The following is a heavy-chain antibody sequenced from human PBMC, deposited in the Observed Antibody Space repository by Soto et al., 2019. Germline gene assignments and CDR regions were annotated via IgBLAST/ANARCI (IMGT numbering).Heavy chain of an antibody. D-gene: IGHD3-22*01. Sequence: SDTLSLTCTVSGGSVSSGNYYWSWIRQPPGKGLQWIGYLYYSGRINYNPSLRSRVTISADTSKNQFSLKMSSVTAADTAVYYCARDPGYDSSGYFVDYWGQGALVTVSS. V-gene: IGHV4-61*01. J-gene: IGHJ4*02. CDR2: LYYSGRI. CDR1: GGSVSSGNYY. CDR3: ARDPGYDSSGYFVDY.